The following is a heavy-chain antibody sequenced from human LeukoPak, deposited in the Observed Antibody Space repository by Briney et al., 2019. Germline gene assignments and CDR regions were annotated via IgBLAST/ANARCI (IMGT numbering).Heavy chain of an antibody. CDR1: GFIFSNYG. CDR2: IKGDESEI. J-gene: IGHJ5*02. CDR3: ARDVS. Sequence: GRSLRVSCAASGFIFSNYGMHWVRQAPGKGLEWVAAIKGDESEIYYVDSVKGRFTISRDNTKNSLYLQMNNLRAEDTAVFYCARDVSWGQGTLVTVSS. D-gene: IGHD5/OR15-5a*01. V-gene: IGHV3-7*01.